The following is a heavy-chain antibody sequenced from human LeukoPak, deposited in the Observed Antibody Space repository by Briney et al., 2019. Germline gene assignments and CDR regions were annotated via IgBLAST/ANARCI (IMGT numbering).Heavy chain of an antibody. J-gene: IGHJ6*03. CDR1: GGTFSSYA. D-gene: IGHD6-13*01. V-gene: IGHV1-69*06. CDR3: ARRYSSSWYNYYYYYMDV. CDR2: IIPIFGTA. Sequence: ASVKVSCKASGGTFSSYAISWVRQAPGQGLEWMGGIIPIFGTANYAQKFQGRVTITADKSTSTAYMELSSLRSEDTAVYYCARRYSSSWYNYYYYYMDVWGKGTTVTISS.